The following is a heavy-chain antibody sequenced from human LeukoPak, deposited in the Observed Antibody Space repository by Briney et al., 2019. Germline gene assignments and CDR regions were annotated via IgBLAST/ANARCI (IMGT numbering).Heavy chain of an antibody. D-gene: IGHD6-19*01. V-gene: IGHV4-34*01. Sequence: SETLSLTCAVYGGSFSGYYWSWIRQPPGKGLVWIGEINHSGGTNYNPSLKSRVTISVDTSKNQFSLKLSSVTAADTAVYYCARGAGYSSGWRVFDYWGQGTLVTVSS. J-gene: IGHJ4*02. CDR1: GGSFSGYY. CDR2: INHSGGT. CDR3: ARGAGYSSGWRVFDY.